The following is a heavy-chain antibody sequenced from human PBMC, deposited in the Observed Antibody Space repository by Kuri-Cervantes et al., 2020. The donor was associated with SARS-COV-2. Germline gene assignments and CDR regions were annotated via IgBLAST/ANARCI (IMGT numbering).Heavy chain of an antibody. CDR1: GFTFDVNA. V-gene: IGHV3-9*01. CDR2: ISWNSGSI. J-gene: IGHJ6*03. CDR3: ARVLVTTNYYYYMDV. D-gene: IGHD4-17*01. Sequence: GGSLRLPCQAFGFTFDVNARHWVRQAPGKGLEWVPGISWNSGSIGYADSVKGRFTIPRDNSKNTLSLQMNSLSSEDTAVYYGARVLVTTNYYYYMDVWGKGTTVTVSS.